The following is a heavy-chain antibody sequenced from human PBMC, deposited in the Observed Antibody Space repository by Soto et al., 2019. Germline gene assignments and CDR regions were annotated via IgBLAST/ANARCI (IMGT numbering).Heavy chain of an antibody. Sequence: PGESLKISCKCSGYSFTSYWIGWVRQIPGKGLEWMGIIYPSDSDTRYGPSFQGQVTISADKSLSTAYLQWSSLKASDTAMYYCARHGERITLPDFLRGYYYYYMDVWGKGTTVTVSS. CDR1: GYSFTSYW. J-gene: IGHJ6*03. CDR2: IYPSDSDT. V-gene: IGHV5-51*01. CDR3: ARHGERITLPDFLRGYYYYYMDV. D-gene: IGHD3-10*01.